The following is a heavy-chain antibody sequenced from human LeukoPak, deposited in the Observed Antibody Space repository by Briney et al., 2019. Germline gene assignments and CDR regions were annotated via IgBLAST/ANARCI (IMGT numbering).Heavy chain of an antibody. CDR2: TSSSGSTI. V-gene: IGHV3-48*03. CDR3: ARELCFGGRGARTTDFDY. Sequence: GGSLRLSCAASGFTFSSYEMNWVRQAPGKGLEWVSYTSSSGSTIYYADSVKGRFTISRDNAKNSLYLQMNSLRAEDTAVYYCARELCFGGRGARTTDFDYWGQGTLVTVSS. J-gene: IGHJ4*02. D-gene: IGHD3-10*01. CDR1: GFTFSSYE.